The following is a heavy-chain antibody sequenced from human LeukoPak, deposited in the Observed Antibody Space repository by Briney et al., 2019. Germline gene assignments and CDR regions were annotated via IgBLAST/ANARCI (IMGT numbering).Heavy chain of an antibody. Sequence: SETLSLTCTVSGGSISSYYWSWIRQPPGKGLEWIGYIYYSGSTNYNPSLKSRVTISVDTSKNKFSLKLSSVTAADTAVYYCARGGGYDFSPRYWGQGTLVTVSS. D-gene: IGHD5-12*01. CDR2: IYYSGST. J-gene: IGHJ4*02. V-gene: IGHV4-59*01. CDR3: ARGGGYDFSPRY. CDR1: GGSISSYY.